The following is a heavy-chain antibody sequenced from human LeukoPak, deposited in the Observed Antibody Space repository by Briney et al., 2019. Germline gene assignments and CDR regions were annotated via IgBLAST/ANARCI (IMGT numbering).Heavy chain of an antibody. CDR2: IYYSGST. Sequence: SQTLSLTCTVSGGSISSDCYYWSWIRQPPGKGLEWIGYIYYSGSTNYNPSLKSRVTISVDTSKNQFSLKLSSVTAADTAVYYCAREASSSGWYVYYFDYWGQGTLVTVSS. CDR1: GGSISSDCYY. CDR3: AREASSSGWYVYYFDY. J-gene: IGHJ4*02. V-gene: IGHV4-61*01. D-gene: IGHD6-19*01.